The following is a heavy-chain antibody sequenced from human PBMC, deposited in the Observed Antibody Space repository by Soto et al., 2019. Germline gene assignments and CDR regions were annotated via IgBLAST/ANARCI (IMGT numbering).Heavy chain of an antibody. J-gene: IGHJ4*01. CDR1: GYSISSGSY. V-gene: IGHV4-38-2*02. D-gene: IGHD2-15*01. CDR2: IYHGGTT. CDR3: AEAYVLVVAASSFDS. Sequence: SSETLSLTCTVSGYSISSGSYWGWSRQPPGKGAEWIASIYHGGTTFYNPSLKSRVTVSVDKSNNKFSLKLRCVTAADTAVYYCAEAYVLVVAASSFDSWGHGTLVTVSS.